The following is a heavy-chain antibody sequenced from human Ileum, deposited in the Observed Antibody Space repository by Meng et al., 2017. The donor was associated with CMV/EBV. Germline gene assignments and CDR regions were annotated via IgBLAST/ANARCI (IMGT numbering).Heavy chain of an antibody. CDR1: GFSLRTRGVG. V-gene: IGHV2-5*01. CDR2: IYWTDDK. Sequence: SGPTLVKPTQTLTLTCTFSGFSLRTRGVGVGWIRQPPGKALEWLALIYWTDDKRYSPSLKSRLTITNATSKNQVVLTMTNMDPVDTATYYCAHRLPYRMNMDVWGQGTTVTVSS. CDR3: AHRLPYRMNMDV. D-gene: IGHD2-2*02. J-gene: IGHJ6*02.